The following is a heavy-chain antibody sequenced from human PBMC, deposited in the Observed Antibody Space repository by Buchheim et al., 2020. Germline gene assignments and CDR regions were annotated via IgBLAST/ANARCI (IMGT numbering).Heavy chain of an antibody. CDR3: AKLYYYDSSGYPIGAYNWFDP. D-gene: IGHD3-22*01. J-gene: IGHJ5*02. CDR2: IYYSGST. Sequence: QLQLQESGPGLVKPSETLSLTCTVSGGSISSSSYYWGWIRQPPGKGLEWIGSIYYSGSTYYNPSLKSRVTISVDTSKNQFSLKLSSVTAADTAVYYCAKLYYYDSSGYPIGAYNWFDPWGQGTL. V-gene: IGHV4-39*01. CDR1: GGSISSSSYY.